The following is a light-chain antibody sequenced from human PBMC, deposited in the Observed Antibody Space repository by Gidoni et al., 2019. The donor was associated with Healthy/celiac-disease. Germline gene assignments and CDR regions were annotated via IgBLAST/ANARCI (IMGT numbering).Light chain of an antibody. CDR2: DAS. CDR1: QGISSA. V-gene: IGKV1D-13*01. CDR3: QQFNNYPRT. Sequence: AIPLTHSPSSLSASVGDRVTITCRASQGISSALAWYQQKPGKAPKLLIYDASSLESGVPSRFSGSGSGTDFTLTISSLQPEDFATYYCQQFNNYPRTFGQGTKLEIK. J-gene: IGKJ2*01.